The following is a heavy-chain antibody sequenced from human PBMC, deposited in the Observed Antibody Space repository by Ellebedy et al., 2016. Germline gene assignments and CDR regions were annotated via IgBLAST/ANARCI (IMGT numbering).Heavy chain of an antibody. Sequence: ASVKVSXXASGYTFTSYGISWVRQAPGQGLEWMGIINPSGGSTSYAQKFQGRVTMTRDTSTSTVYMELSSLRSEDTAVYYCASLEGGVVPWGQGTLVTVSS. V-gene: IGHV1-46*01. CDR3: ASLEGGVVP. J-gene: IGHJ5*02. D-gene: IGHD2-2*01. CDR1: GYTFTSYG. CDR2: INPSGGST.